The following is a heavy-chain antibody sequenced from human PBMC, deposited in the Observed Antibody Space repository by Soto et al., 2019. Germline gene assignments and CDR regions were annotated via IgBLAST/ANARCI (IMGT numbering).Heavy chain of an antibody. D-gene: IGHD3-10*01. CDR1: GGSISSGDYY. CDR2: ICYSGST. J-gene: IGHJ6*02. CDR3: ARELVRGYYYGMDV. Sequence: SETLSLTCSVSGGSISSGDYYWSWLRQHPGKGLEWIGYICYSGSTYYNPSLKSRVTISVDTSKNQFSLKLSSVTAADTAVYYCARELVRGYYYGMDVWGQGTTVTVSS. V-gene: IGHV4-31*03.